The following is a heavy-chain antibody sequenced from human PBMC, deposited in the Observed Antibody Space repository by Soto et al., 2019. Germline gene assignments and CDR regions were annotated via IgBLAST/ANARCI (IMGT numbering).Heavy chain of an antibody. Sequence: ASVKVSCKASGYTFTSYGISWVRQAPGQGLEWMGWISAYNGNTNYAQKLQGRVTMTTDTSTSTAYMELRSLRSDDTAVYYCARDLQFGSGSEYFQHWGQGTLVTVSS. J-gene: IGHJ1*01. CDR2: ISAYNGNT. D-gene: IGHD6-19*01. V-gene: IGHV1-18*01. CDR3: ARDLQFGSGSEYFQH. CDR1: GYTFTSYG.